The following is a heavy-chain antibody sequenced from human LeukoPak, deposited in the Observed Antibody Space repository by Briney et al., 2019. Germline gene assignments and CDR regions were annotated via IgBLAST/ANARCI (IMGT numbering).Heavy chain of an antibody. V-gene: IGHV2-5*01. J-gene: IGHJ3*02. Sequence: SGPTLVNPTQTLTLTCTFSGFSLSTSGVGVGWIRQPPGKALEWLALIYWNDDKRYSSSLKSRLTITNDTSKNQVVLTMTNMDPVDTATYYCARGSQPYAFDIWGQGTMVTVSS. CDR3: ARGSQPYAFDI. CDR1: GFSLSTSGVG. D-gene: IGHD5-12*01. CDR2: IYWNDDK.